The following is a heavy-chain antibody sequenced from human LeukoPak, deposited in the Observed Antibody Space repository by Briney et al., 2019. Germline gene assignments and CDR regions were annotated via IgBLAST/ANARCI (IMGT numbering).Heavy chain of an antibody. V-gene: IGHV3-21*01. CDR2: ISSSSSYI. J-gene: IGHJ5*02. CDR3: AREEYSSRFRWFDP. CDR1: GFTFDDYA. Sequence: GGSLRLSCAASGFTFDDYAMHWVRQAPGKGLEWVSSISSSSSYIYYTDSVKGRFTMSRDNAKNSLYLQMNSLRAEDTAVYYCAREEYSSRFRWFDPWGQGTLVTVSS. D-gene: IGHD6-13*01.